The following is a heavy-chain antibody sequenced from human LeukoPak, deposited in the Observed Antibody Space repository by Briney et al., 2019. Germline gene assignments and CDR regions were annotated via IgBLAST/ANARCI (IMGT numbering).Heavy chain of an antibody. Sequence: GGSLRLSCAASGFTFSSYSMNWVRQAPGKGLEWVSSISSSSSHIYYADSVKGRFTISRDNAKNSLYLQMNSLRAEDTAVYYCARENSSGWYYFDYWGQGTLVTVSS. V-gene: IGHV3-21*01. CDR3: ARENSSGWYYFDY. D-gene: IGHD6-19*01. CDR1: GFTFSSYS. CDR2: ISSSSSHI. J-gene: IGHJ4*02.